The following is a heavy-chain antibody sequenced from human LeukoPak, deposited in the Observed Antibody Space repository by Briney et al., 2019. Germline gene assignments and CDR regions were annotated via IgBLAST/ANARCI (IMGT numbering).Heavy chain of an antibody. CDR3: ARRQAAAVNWFDS. D-gene: IGHD6-25*01. CDR1: GYRFSNYW. V-gene: IGHV5-51*01. Sequence: GESLQISCEGSGYRFSNYWIAWVRRMPGKGLGWMGIIYPGDSDTKYSRSFQGQVIISADKSTTTAYLQWSSLKASDTAMYYCARRQAAAVNWFDSWGQGTLVTVSS. CDR2: IYPGDSDT. J-gene: IGHJ5*01.